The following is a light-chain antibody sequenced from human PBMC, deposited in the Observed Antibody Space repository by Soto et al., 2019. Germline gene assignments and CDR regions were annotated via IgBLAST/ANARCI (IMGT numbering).Light chain of an antibody. Sequence: EILMTQSPATLSVSPGQRATLSCRASESVSSNLAWYPQKPGQAPRLLIYGASSRATGIPARFSGSGSGTEFTLTISCLPSEDFAVYYCQQYNKWPLTFGQGTKLESK. CDR2: GAS. CDR1: ESVSSN. CDR3: QQYNKWPLT. V-gene: IGKV3-15*01. J-gene: IGKJ2*01.